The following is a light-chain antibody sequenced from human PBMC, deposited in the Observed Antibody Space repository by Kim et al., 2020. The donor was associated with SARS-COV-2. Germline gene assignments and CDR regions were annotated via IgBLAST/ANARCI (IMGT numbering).Light chain of an antibody. CDR2: DVS. CDR1: SSDVGGYNY. J-gene: IGLJ1*01. Sequence: SITISCTGTSSDVGGYNYVSWYQQHPGKAPKLMIYDVSKRPSGVSTRFSGSKSDNTASLTISGLQAEDEADYYCSSYTTSSTFLYVFGTGTKVTVL. V-gene: IGLV2-14*04. CDR3: SSYTTSSTFLYV.